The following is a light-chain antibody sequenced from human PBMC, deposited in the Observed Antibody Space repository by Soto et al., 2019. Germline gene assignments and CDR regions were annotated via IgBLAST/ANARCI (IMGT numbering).Light chain of an antibody. CDR2: DAS. CDR3: QQYDTSPLT. CDR1: QNINNW. V-gene: IGKV1-5*01. J-gene: IGKJ4*01. Sequence: DIQMTQSPSTLSASVGDRVTITCRASQNINNWLAWYQQKPGRAPKLLIYDASSLEGGVPSRFSGSGSGTDFALSISSLRPDDFATYYCQQYDTSPLTFGGGTKVEI.